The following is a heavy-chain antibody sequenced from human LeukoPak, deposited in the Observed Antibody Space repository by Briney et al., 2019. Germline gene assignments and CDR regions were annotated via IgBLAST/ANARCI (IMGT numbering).Heavy chain of an antibody. Sequence: GGSLRLSCAASGFTFSRYAMCWVRQAPGKGLGRGSVISYDVSDKYYADSVKGRFTISRETSKNTLYLQMNSLRAEETAVYYCARTTPKMQQWLRSLIDPWGQGTLVTVSS. J-gene: IGHJ5*02. CDR1: GFTFSRYA. D-gene: IGHD6-19*01. CDR2: ISYDVSDK. CDR3: ARTTPKMQQWLRSLIDP. V-gene: IGHV3-30-3*02.